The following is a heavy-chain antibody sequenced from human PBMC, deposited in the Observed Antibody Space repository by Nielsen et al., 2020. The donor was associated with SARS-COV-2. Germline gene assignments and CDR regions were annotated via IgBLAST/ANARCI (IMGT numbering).Heavy chain of an antibody. V-gene: IGHV3-23*01. Sequence: GESLKISCAASGFTFSSYAMSWVRQAPGKGLEWVSAISGSGGSTYYADSVKGRFTISRDNSKNTLYLQMNSLRAEDTAVYYCARTGAHCSSTSCYLDPFDYWGQGTLVTVSS. J-gene: IGHJ4*02. D-gene: IGHD2-2*01. CDR1: GFTFSSYA. CDR2: ISGSGGST. CDR3: ARTGAHCSSTSCYLDPFDY.